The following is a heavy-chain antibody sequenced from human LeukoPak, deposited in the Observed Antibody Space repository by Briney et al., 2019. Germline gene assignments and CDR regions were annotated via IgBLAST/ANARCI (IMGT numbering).Heavy chain of an antibody. J-gene: IGHJ4*02. D-gene: IGHD2-15*01. CDR3: ARGRAGYCSGGSCPYYFDY. Sequence: ASVKVSCKASGYTFTGYYMHWVRQAPGQGLEWMGWINPNSGGTNYAQKFQGRVTMTRDTSISTAYMELSRPRSDDTAVYYCARGRAGYCSGGSCPYYFDYWGQGTLVTVSS. CDR2: INPNSGGT. CDR1: GYTFTGYY. V-gene: IGHV1-2*02.